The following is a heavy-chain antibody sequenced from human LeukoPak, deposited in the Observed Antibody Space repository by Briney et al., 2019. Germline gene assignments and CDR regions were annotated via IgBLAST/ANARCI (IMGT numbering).Heavy chain of an antibody. CDR3: ASASGNIVVVPVAVWYFDL. V-gene: IGHV1-69*13. J-gene: IGHJ2*01. CDR2: IIPIFGTA. CDR1: GGTFISYA. Sequence: SVKVSCKASGGTFISYAISWVRQAPGQGLEWMGGIIPIFGTANYAQKFQGRVTITADESTSTAYMELSSLRSEDTAVYYCASASGNIVVVPVAVWYFDLWGRGTLVTVSS. D-gene: IGHD2-2*01.